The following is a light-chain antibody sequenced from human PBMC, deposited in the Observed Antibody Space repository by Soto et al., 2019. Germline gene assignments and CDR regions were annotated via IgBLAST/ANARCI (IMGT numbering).Light chain of an antibody. Sequence: IQLTQYPASLSASVGDRVTFTCRASQDIAIYLAWYQQKPGEAPNLLIHTASTLHGGVPSRFSGSGSGTDFTLTITSLQAEDFATYYCQQTRAYPSTFGGGTK. CDR1: QDIAIY. CDR3: QQTRAYPST. V-gene: IGKV1-9*01. J-gene: IGKJ4*01. CDR2: TAS.